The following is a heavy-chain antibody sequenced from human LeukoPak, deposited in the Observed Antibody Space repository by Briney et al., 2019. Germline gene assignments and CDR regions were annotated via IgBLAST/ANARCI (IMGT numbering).Heavy chain of an antibody. D-gene: IGHD3-10*01. J-gene: IGHJ3*02. V-gene: IGHV3-23*01. Sequence: PGGSLRLSCAASGFTFSNYAMSWVRQAPGKGLDWVSGISGSGDYTYYADSLKGRFTISRDNSKNTLYLQMNSLRAEDTALYYCAKDLTYYYGLGSSTNAFDIWGQGTMVTVSS. CDR1: GFTFSNYA. CDR2: ISGSGDYT. CDR3: AKDLTYYYGLGSSTNAFDI.